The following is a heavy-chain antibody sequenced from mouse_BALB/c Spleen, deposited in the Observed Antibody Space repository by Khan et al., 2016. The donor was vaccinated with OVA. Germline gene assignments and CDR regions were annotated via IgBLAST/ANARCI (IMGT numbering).Heavy chain of an antibody. J-gene: IGHJ3*01. CDR2: INTNNDYT. CDR3: TRTGFGNPFAY. Sequence: QVQLKQSGAELVKPGASVKLSCKASGFTFTSYYLYWVKQRPGQGLEWIGGINTNNDYTNINEKLKRKATLTVDKSSITAYIQLSSLTSEDSAVYYCTRTGFGNPFAYWGQGTLVTVSA. V-gene: IGHV1S81*02. D-gene: IGHD2-1*01. CDR1: GFTFTSYY.